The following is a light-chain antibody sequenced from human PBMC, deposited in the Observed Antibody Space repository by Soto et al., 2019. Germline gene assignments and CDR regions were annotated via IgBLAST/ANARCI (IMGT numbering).Light chain of an antibody. J-gene: IGLJ1*01. CDR2: SNN. V-gene: IGLV1-44*01. Sequence: QSVLTQPPSASGTPGQRVTMSCSGGNSNIGSRTVNWYQHLPGTAPTLLIFSNNQRPSGVPARFSGSKSGTSASLAISGLQSGDEGDYYCAAWDDSLNGFYVFGTGTKVTV. CDR3: AAWDDSLNGFYV. CDR1: NSNIGSRT.